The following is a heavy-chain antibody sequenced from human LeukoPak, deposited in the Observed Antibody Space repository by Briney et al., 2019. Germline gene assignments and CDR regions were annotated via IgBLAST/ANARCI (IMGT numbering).Heavy chain of an antibody. CDR3: ARGVTGDP. D-gene: IGHD7-27*01. CDR1: GGSVSSGSYY. J-gene: IGHJ5*02. Sequence: SETLSLTCTVSGGSVSSGSYYWSWIRQPPGKGLEWIGYIYYSGSTNYNPSLKSRVTISVDTSKNQFSLKLSSVTAADTAVYYCARGVTGDPWGQGTLVTVSS. CDR2: IYYSGST. V-gene: IGHV4-61*01.